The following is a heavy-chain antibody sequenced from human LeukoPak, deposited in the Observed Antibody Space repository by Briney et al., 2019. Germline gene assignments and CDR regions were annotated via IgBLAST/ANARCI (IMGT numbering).Heavy chain of an antibody. Sequence: GRSLRLSCAASGFAFSTFGMHWVRQAPGKGLEWVAVISYDGSNKYYADSVKGRFTISRDNSKNTLFLQMNSLRAEDTAVYYCAKRMGPSIAAADLDYWGQGTLVTVSS. CDR3: AKRMGPSIAAADLDY. CDR1: GFAFSTFG. J-gene: IGHJ4*02. CDR2: ISYDGSNK. V-gene: IGHV3-30*18. D-gene: IGHD6-13*01.